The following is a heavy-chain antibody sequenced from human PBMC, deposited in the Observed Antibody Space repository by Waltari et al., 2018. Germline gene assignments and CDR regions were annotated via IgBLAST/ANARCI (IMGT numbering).Heavy chain of an antibody. D-gene: IGHD6-25*01. J-gene: IGHJ4*02. CDR3: AKDHPSSGWPTFEY. CDR1: GFPVNNRA. Sequence: EVQLVDSAGGLVQPGGSMRITWLVAGFPVNNRAMNWVRQAPGKGLEWVSAITNNNGKTYYAYSVKDRFSISRDSSKNEVYLQMDSLRADDTAIYYCAKDHPSSGWPTFEYWGRGVMVTVSS. V-gene: IGHV3-23*04. CDR2: ITNNNGKT.